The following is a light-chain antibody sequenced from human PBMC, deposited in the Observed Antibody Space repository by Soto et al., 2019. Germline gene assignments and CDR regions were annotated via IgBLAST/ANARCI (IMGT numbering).Light chain of an antibody. Sequence: DIKMTQSPSSLSASVGDRVAITCRASQSISSYVNWYQQKPGKAPNLLIYAASSLQSGVPSRFSGSGSGTDFTLSISSLQPEDFATYYCQQSYSSPYTFGQGTRLEIK. V-gene: IGKV1-39*01. CDR2: AAS. CDR3: QQSYSSPYT. CDR1: QSISSY. J-gene: IGKJ2*01.